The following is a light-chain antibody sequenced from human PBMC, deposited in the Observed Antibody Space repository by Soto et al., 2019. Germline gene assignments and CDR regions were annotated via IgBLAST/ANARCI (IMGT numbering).Light chain of an antibody. CDR1: SSNIGSNY. V-gene: IGLV1-47*01. J-gene: IGLJ1*01. CDR2: RNN. Sequence: QSVLTQPPSASGTPGQTVTISCSGSSSNIGSNYVYWYQQLHGTAPTPLIYRNNHRPSGVPDRFSGSKSGTSASLAISGLRSEDEADYYCAAWDDSLSGYVFGTGTKLTVL. CDR3: AAWDDSLSGYV.